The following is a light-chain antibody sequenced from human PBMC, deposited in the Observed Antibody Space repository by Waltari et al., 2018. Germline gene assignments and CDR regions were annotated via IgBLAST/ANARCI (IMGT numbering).Light chain of an antibody. J-gene: IGKJ3*01. Sequence: DIQMTQSPSSVSASVGDRVTITCRASQDIRNWLSWDQQKPGKAPNLLIYATSSLQAGVPSRFSGSGAGTEFTLTISSLQPEDFATYYCQQANSFPSTFGPGTKVNIK. V-gene: IGKV1-12*01. CDR3: QQANSFPST. CDR1: QDIRNW. CDR2: ATS.